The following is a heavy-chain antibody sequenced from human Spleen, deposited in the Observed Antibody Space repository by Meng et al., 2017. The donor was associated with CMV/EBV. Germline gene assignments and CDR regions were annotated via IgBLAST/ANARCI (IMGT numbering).Heavy chain of an antibody. V-gene: IGHV1-3*01. D-gene: IGHD3-22*01. CDR3: ARVDYYDSSEDY. Sequence: QVQLVQSGAEVKKPGASVKGACKASGYTFTSYAMHWVRQAPGQRLEWMGWINAGNGNTKYSQKFQGRVTITRDTSASTAYMELSSLRSEDTAVYYCARVDYYDSSEDYWGQGTLVTVSS. J-gene: IGHJ4*02. CDR1: GYTFTSYA. CDR2: INAGNGNT.